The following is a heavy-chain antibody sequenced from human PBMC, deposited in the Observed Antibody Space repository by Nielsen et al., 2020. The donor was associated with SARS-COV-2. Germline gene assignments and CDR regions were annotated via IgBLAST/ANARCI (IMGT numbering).Heavy chain of an antibody. Sequence: GESLKISCEASGFNFGNYSMSWVRQAPGKGLEWVSVINGRGNETHYAGSVEGRFTISRDNSKNTLYLQMNSLTAEDTAVYFCAKGRNRIFVTGTLFDYWGQGTLVTVSS. J-gene: IGHJ4*02. D-gene: IGHD6-19*01. CDR1: GFNFGNYS. V-gene: IGHV3-23*01. CDR3: AKGRNRIFVTGTLFDY. CDR2: INGRGNET.